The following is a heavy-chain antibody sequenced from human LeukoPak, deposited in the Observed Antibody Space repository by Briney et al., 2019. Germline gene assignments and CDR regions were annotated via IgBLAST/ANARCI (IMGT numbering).Heavy chain of an antibody. CDR3: ARGSPLGAIPFLYFDH. CDR2: ISAYNGDT. CDR1: NYTFTNYG. D-gene: IGHD1-26*01. Sequence: GASVKVSCKASNYTFTNYGFSWVRQAPGQGLEWMGWISAYNGDTNSSQNLKGRVIMTTDTSTSTAYMELRSLRSDDTAVYYCARGSPLGAIPFLYFDHWGQGTLVTVSS. V-gene: IGHV1-18*01. J-gene: IGHJ4*02.